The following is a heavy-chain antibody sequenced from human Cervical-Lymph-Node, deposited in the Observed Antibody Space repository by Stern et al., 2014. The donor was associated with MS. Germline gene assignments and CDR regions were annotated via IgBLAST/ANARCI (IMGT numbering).Heavy chain of an antibody. CDR1: GFTFSSYG. Sequence: VQLVESGGGVVQPGRSLRLSCAASGFTFSSYGMHWVRQAPGKGLEWVAVIWYDGSNKYYADSVKGRFTISRDNSKNTLYLQMNSLRAEDTAGYYCARDRHDLGYCSGGSCYLPDYWGQGTLVTVSS. V-gene: IGHV3-33*01. CDR2: IWYDGSNK. J-gene: IGHJ4*02. CDR3: ARDRHDLGYCSGGSCYLPDY. D-gene: IGHD2-15*01.